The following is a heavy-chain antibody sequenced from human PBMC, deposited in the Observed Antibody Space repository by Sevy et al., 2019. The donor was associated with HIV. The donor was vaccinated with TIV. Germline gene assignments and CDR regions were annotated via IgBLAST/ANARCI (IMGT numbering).Heavy chain of an antibody. J-gene: IGHJ4*02. V-gene: IGHV3-7*01. CDR2: IKGDGSEK. CDR3: VRAGAFGTYDS. D-gene: IGHD3-10*01. Sequence: GGCLRLSCAASGFNFNKYGMRWVRQAPGKGLEYVGSIKGDGSEKYYMDSVKGRFTISRDNAENSVYLQMNSLRAEDTAVYHCVRAGAFGTYDSWGQGTLVTVSS. CDR1: GFNFNKYG.